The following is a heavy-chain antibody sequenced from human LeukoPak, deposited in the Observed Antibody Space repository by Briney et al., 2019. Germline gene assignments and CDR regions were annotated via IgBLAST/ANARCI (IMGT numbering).Heavy chain of an antibody. J-gene: IGHJ6*03. CDR2: IYYSGST. CDR1: GGSISSYY. Sequence: SETLSLTCTVSGGSISSYYWSWVRQPPGKGLEWIGYIYYSGSTNYNPSLKSRVTISVDTSKNQFSLKLSSVTAADTAVYYCARIAATGFVSYYYYYMDVWGKGTTVTVSS. V-gene: IGHV4-59*01. CDR3: ARIAATGFVSYYYYYMDV. D-gene: IGHD6-25*01.